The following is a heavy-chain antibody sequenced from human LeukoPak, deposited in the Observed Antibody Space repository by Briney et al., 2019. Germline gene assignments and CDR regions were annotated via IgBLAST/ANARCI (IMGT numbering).Heavy chain of an antibody. V-gene: IGHV3-48*03. Sequence: GGSLRLSCAASGFTFSSYEMNWVRQAPGKGLEWVSYISSSGSTIYYADSVKGRFTISRDNAKNSLYLQMNSLRAEDTAVYYCASGSLGHNYDSSGYEYWGQGTLVTVSS. D-gene: IGHD3-22*01. J-gene: IGHJ4*02. CDR3: ASGSLGHNYDSSGYEY. CDR2: ISSSGSTI. CDR1: GFTFSSYE.